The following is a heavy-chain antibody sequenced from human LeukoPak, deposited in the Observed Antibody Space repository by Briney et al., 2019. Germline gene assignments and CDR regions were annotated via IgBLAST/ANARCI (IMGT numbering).Heavy chain of an antibody. CDR3: AATFDYATPSGY. CDR2: IYYSGST. Sequence: SETLSLTCTVSGGSISSSSYYWGWIRQPPGKGLEWIGSIYYSGSTYYNPSLKSRVTISVDTSKNQFSLKLSSVTAADTAVYYCAATFDYATPSGYWGQGTLVTVSS. CDR1: GGSISSSSYY. D-gene: IGHD3-9*01. J-gene: IGHJ4*02. V-gene: IGHV4-39*01.